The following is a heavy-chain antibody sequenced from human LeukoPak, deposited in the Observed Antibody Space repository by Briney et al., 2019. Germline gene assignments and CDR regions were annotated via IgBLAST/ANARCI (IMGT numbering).Heavy chain of an antibody. V-gene: IGHV3-21*01. D-gene: IGHD5-18*01. CDR1: GFTFSSYS. CDR2: ISSSSSYI. Sequence: SGGSLRLSCAASGFTFSSYSMNWVRQAPGKGLEWVSSISSSSSYIYYADSVKGRFTISRDNAKNSLYLQMNSLRAEDTAVYYCARGAIQLWTHGYFDYWGQGTLVTVSS. CDR3: ARGAIQLWTHGYFDY. J-gene: IGHJ4*02.